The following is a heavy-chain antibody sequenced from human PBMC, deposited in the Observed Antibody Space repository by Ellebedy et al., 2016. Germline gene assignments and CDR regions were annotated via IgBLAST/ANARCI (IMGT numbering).Heavy chain of an antibody. CDR3: ARYGDYFDY. J-gene: IGHJ4*02. D-gene: IGHD4-17*01. CDR1: GGPFSSYY. CDR2: IYYSGST. Sequence: SETLSLXXTVSGGPFSSYYWSWIRQPPDKGLEWIGYIYYSGSTNYNPSLKSRVTMSVDTSRKQFSLNLSSVTAADTAVYFCARYGDYFDYWGQGTLVTVSS. V-gene: IGHV4-59*01.